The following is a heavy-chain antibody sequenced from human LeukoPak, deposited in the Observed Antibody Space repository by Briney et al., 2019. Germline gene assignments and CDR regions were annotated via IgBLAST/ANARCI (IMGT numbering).Heavy chain of an antibody. D-gene: IGHD3-10*01. Sequence: GGSLRLSCAASGFTFSNAWMSWVRQAPGKGLEWVGRIKSKTDGGTTDYAAPVKGRFTISRDDSKNTLYLQMNSLKTEDTAVYYCTTNTYYYGSGSYYISLDVWGKGTTVTISS. V-gene: IGHV3-15*01. CDR1: GFTFSNAW. CDR2: IKSKTDGGTT. J-gene: IGHJ6*04. CDR3: TTNTYYYGSGSYYISLDV.